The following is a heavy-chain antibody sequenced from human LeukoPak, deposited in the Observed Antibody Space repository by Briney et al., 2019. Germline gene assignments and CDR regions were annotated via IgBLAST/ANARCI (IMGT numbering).Heavy chain of an antibody. D-gene: IGHD2-21*01. CDR3: ARWTGVIDS. V-gene: IGHV4-59*01. J-gene: IGHJ4*02. CDR2: MFYGGST. CDR1: GGSITSNY. Sequence: SETLSLTCTVSGGSITSNYWSWIRQPPGKGLEWIGYMFYGGSTSYNPSLQSRVTMSVDTSKNQFSLKLNSVTAADTAVYYCARWTGVIDSWGQGTLVTVSS.